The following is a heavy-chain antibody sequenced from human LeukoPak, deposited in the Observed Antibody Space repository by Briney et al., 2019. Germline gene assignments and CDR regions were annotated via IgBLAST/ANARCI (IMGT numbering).Heavy chain of an antibody. D-gene: IGHD2-2*01. CDR1: GFTFSSYW. J-gene: IGHJ3*02. V-gene: IGHV3-74*01. CDR3: AKAMRDRYCSSTSCPTAFDI. Sequence: GGSLRLSCAASGFTFSSYWMHWVRQAPGKGLVWVTRINSDGSSTSYADSVKGRFTISRDNAKNTLYLQMNSLRAEDTAVYYCAKAMRDRYCSSTSCPTAFDIWGQGTMVTVSS. CDR2: INSDGSST.